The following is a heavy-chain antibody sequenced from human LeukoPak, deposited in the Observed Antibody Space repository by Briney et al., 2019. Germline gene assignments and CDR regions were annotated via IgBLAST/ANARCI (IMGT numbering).Heavy chain of an antibody. Sequence: ASVKVSCKASGYTFTGYFMHWVRQAPGQGLEWMGWINPDSGGTNYAQKFQGRVTMTRDTSISTAYMELNRLRSDDTAVYYCARVPDYSTYYDDYWGQGTLVTVSS. J-gene: IGHJ4*02. CDR2: INPDSGGT. CDR3: ARVPDYSTYYDDY. V-gene: IGHV1-2*02. D-gene: IGHD4-11*01. CDR1: GYTFTGYF.